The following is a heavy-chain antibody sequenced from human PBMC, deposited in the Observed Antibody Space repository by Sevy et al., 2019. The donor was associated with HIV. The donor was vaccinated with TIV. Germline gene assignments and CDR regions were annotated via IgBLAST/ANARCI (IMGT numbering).Heavy chain of an antibody. CDR1: GGTFSSYA. Sequence: ASVKVSCKASGGTFSSYAISWVRQAPGQGLEWMGWIIPIFGTANYAQKFQGRVTITADESTSTAYMELSSLSSEDTAVYYCARDGGRARTYCTNGVCPSGYYYGMDVWGQGTTVTVSS. CDR2: IIPIFGTA. V-gene: IGHV1-69*13. CDR3: ARDGGRARTYCTNGVCPSGYYYGMDV. J-gene: IGHJ6*02. D-gene: IGHD2-8*01.